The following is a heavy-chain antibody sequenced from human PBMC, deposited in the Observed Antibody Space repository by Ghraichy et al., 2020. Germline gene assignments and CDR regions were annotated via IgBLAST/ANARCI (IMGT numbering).Heavy chain of an antibody. Sequence: GESLNISCTASGFAFKNYWMSWVRQAPGKGLEWVANINQDGSEKNYLDFLKGRFTISRNNSRNSLYLQITSLRAEDTASYYCARDIFWDKKKDGGWFDPWGQGTLVTVSA. CDR3: ARDIFWDKKKDGGWFDP. V-gene: IGHV3-7*03. CDR2: INQDGSEK. CDR1: GFAFKNYW. J-gene: IGHJ5*02. D-gene: IGHD3-3*01.